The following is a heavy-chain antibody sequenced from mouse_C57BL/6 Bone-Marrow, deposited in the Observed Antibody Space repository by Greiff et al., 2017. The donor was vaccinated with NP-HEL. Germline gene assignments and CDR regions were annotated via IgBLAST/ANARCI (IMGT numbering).Heavy chain of an antibody. CDR2: IDPEKGDT. Sequence: EVMLQQSGAELVRPGASVKLSCTVSGFNIKDDYMHWVKQRPEQGLEWIGWIDPEKGDTEYASKFQGKATITADTSSNTAYLQLSSLTSEDTAVYYCTTGGSSPYAMDYWGQGTSVTVSS. J-gene: IGHJ4*01. CDR3: TTGGSSPYAMDY. V-gene: IGHV14-4*01. CDR1: GFNIKDDY. D-gene: IGHD1-1*01.